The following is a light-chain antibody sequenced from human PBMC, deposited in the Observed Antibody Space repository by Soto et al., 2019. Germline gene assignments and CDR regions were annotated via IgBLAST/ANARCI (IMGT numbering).Light chain of an antibody. Sequence: QAVVTQEPSFSVSPGRTVTLTCGLSSGSVSTSYYPSWYQQTPGQAPRTLIYSTNTRSSGVPDRFSGSILGNKAALTISGAQADDESDYYCVLYMGSGSLVFCGGTKLTVL. J-gene: IGLJ3*02. CDR3: VLYMGSGSLV. V-gene: IGLV8-61*01. CDR1: SGSVSTSYY. CDR2: STN.